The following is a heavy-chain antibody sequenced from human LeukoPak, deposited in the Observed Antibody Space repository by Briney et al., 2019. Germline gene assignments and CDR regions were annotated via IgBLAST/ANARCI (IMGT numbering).Heavy chain of an antibody. D-gene: IGHD4-17*01. CDR2: LGTGGDT. Sequence: GGSLRLSCAASGFTFSSYDMHWVRQAPGKGLEWVSGLGTGGDTYYAGSVKGRFTIYRENAKNSLYLQMNSLRAGDSAVYYCARGGPTGFDYWGQGTLVTVSS. J-gene: IGHJ4*02. CDR3: ARGGPTGFDY. V-gene: IGHV3-13*01. CDR1: GFTFSSYD.